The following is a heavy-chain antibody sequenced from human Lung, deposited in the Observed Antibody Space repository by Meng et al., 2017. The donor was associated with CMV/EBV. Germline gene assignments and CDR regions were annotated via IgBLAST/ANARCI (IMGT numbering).Heavy chain of an antibody. J-gene: IGHJ4*02. CDR2: IHFDGSNE. CDR3: AKAVFGVVIDY. Sequence: GGSLRLXCAASGFTLKYYGMHWVRQAPGKGLEGVAFIHFDGSNEHYADSVTGRFTISRDNPKNMLYLEMNSLRVEDTAVYYCAKAVFGVVIDYWGQGTRVTVSS. D-gene: IGHD3-3*01. V-gene: IGHV3-30*02. CDR1: GFTLKYYG.